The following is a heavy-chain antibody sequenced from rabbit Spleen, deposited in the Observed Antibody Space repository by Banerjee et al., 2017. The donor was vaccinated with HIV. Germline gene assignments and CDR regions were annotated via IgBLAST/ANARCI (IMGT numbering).Heavy chain of an antibody. J-gene: IGHJ4*01. CDR3: ARGSATTTMVITGYYLNL. V-gene: IGHV1S40*01. D-gene: IGHD2-1*01. CDR1: GFSFGDRDV. Sequence: QSLEESGGDLVKPGASLTLTCKASGFSFGDRDVMCWVRQAPGKGLEWIACINAATAKPVYATWAKGRFTISKASSTTVTLQMTSLTVADTATYFCARGSATTTMVITGYYLNLWGPGHPGHRL. CDR2: INAATAKP.